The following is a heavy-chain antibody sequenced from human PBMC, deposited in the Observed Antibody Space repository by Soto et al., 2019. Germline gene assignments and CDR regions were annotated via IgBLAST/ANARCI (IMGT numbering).Heavy chain of an antibody. CDR2: IYYSGST. J-gene: IGHJ6*02. D-gene: IGHD4-17*01. V-gene: IGHV4-31*03. CDR1: GGSISSGGYY. Sequence: SETLSLTCTVSGGSISSGGYYWSWIRQHPGKGLEWIGYIYYSGSTYYNPSLKSRVTISVDTSKNQFSLKLSSVTAEDTAVYYCARDRTTVTSYYYYYGMDVWGQGTTVTVSS. CDR3: ARDRTTVTSYYYYYGMDV.